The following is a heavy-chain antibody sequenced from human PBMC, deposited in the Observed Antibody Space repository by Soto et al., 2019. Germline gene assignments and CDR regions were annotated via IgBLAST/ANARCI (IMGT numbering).Heavy chain of an antibody. J-gene: IGHJ3*02. CDR3: ARVPGVVVSADDAFDI. Sequence: QVQLQESGPGLVKPSGTLSLTCAVSGGSVSSSNWWSWVRQSPGKGLEWMGEIYHSGSAHYNPSLKRRATISLDKSKNQFSLRLTYVTAADTAVYYCARVPGVVVSADDAFDIWGPGTRVIVSS. D-gene: IGHD2-21*02. V-gene: IGHV4-4*02. CDR1: GGSVSSSNW. CDR2: IYHSGSA.